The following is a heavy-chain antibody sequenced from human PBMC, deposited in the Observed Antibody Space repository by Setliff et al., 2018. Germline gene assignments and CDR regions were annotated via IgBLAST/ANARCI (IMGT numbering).Heavy chain of an antibody. J-gene: IGHJ6*03. CDR1: GYTFTGYY. CDR2: INPNSGGT. V-gene: IGHV1-2*02. Sequence: ASVKVSCKASGYTFTGYYMHWVRQAPGQGLEWMGWINPNSGGTNYAQRFQGRVTMTRDTSISTAYMELSRLRSDDTAVYYCAREKVVVVSATSYHYYMDVWGKGTTVTVSS. CDR3: AREKVVVVSATSYHYYMDV. D-gene: IGHD2-15*01.